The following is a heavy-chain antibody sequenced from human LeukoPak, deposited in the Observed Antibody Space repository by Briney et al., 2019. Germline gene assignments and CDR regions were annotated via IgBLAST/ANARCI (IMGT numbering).Heavy chain of an antibody. Sequence: NRGESLKISCKGSGYSFTSYWIGWVRQMPGKGLEWMGIIYPGDSDTRYSPSFQGQVTISADKSISTAYLQWSSLKASDTAMYYCARLSNPTGTGSFDYWGQGTLVTVSS. CDR3: ARLSNPTGTGSFDY. D-gene: IGHD1-14*01. J-gene: IGHJ4*02. CDR1: GYSFTSYW. V-gene: IGHV5-51*01. CDR2: IYPGDSDT.